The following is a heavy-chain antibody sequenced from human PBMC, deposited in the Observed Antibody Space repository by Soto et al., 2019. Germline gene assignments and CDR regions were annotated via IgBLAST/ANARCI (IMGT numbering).Heavy chain of an antibody. V-gene: IGHV3-7*01. J-gene: IGHJ4*02. Sequence: PGGSLRLSCAASGFTFSRYWMSWVRQAPGKGLEWVANIKQDGSEKDYVDSVKGRFTISRDNAKNSLYLQMNSLRAEDTAVYYCARESEDLTSNFDYWGQGTLVTVSS. CDR1: GFTFSRYW. CDR3: ARESEDLTSNFDY. CDR2: IKQDGSEK.